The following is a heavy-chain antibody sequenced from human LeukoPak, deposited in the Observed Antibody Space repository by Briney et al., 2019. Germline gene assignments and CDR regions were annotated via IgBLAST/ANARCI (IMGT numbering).Heavy chain of an antibody. Sequence: ASVKVSCKVSGYTLTELSMHWVRQAPGKGLEWMGGFDPEDGETIYAQKFQGRVTMTEDTSTDTAYMELSSLRSEDTAVYYCATFSGVVPATHYYYMDVWGKGTTVTVSS. V-gene: IGHV1-24*01. J-gene: IGHJ6*03. CDR2: FDPEDGET. CDR1: GYTLTELS. D-gene: IGHD2-2*01. CDR3: ATFSGVVPATHYYYMDV.